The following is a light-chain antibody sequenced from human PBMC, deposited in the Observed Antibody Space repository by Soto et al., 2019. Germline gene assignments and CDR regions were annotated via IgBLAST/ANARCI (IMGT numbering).Light chain of an antibody. CDR2: GAS. Sequence: DIQMTQSPSSLSASFGDEVTITCRASPRISKYLNWYQQRPGRAPKLLIYGASNLQSGVPSRFSGSGSGTDFTLTISSLHAEDFAAYYCQQPHTSPRTSFGGGTKVEIK. V-gene: IGKV1-39*01. CDR3: QQPHTSPRTS. J-gene: IGKJ4*01. CDR1: PRISKY.